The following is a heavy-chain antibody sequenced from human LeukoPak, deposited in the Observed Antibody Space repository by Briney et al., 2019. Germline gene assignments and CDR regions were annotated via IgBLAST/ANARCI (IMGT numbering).Heavy chain of an antibody. CDR2: INWNGGST. CDR3: ARVRGYYYGSGSSIGNFDY. J-gene: IGHJ4*02. Sequence: GGSLRLSCAASGFTFDDYGMSWVRQAPGKGLEWVSGINWNGGSTGYADSVKGRFTISRDNAKNSLYLQMNSLRAEDTALYYCARVRGYYYGSGSSIGNFDYWGQGTLVTVSS. D-gene: IGHD3-10*01. CDR1: GFTFDDYG. V-gene: IGHV3-20*04.